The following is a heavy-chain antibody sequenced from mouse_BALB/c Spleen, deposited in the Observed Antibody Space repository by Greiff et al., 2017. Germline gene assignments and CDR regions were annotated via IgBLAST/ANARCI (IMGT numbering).Heavy chain of an antibody. V-gene: IGHV5-17*02. D-gene: IGHD4-1*01. Sequence: EVKLVESGGGLVQPGGSRKLSCAASGFTFSSFGMHWVRQAPEKGLEWVAYISSGSSTIYYADTVKGRFTISRDNPKNTLFLQMTSLRSEDTAMYYCSRAPNWGYYAMDYWGQGTSVTVSS. CDR2: ISSGSSTI. J-gene: IGHJ4*01. CDR1: GFTFSSFG. CDR3: SRAPNWGYYAMDY.